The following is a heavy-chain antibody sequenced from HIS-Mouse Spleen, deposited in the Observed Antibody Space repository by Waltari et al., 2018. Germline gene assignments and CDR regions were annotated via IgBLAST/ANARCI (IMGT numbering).Heavy chain of an antibody. CDR1: GGSISISSYS. CDR2: IYYSGST. Sequence: QLQLQESGPGLVKPSETLSLTCPVSGGSISISSYSWGWIRQPPGKGLEWIGSIYYSGSTYYNPSLKSRVTISVDTSKNQFSLKLSSVTAADTAVYYCAREIPYSSSWYDWYFDLWGRGTLVTVSS. J-gene: IGHJ2*01. CDR3: AREIPYSSSWYDWYFDL. D-gene: IGHD6-13*01. V-gene: IGHV4-39*07.